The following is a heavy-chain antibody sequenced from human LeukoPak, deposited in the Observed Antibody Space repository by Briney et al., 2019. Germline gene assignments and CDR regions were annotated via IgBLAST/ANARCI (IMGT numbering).Heavy chain of an antibody. CDR3: AREGYGSGRRLGMDV. J-gene: IGHJ6*02. D-gene: IGHD3-10*01. V-gene: IGHV1-46*01. CDR2: INPSGGSA. CDR1: GYTFINYY. Sequence: ASVKVSCKASGYTFINYYMHWVRQAPGQGLEWMGIINPSGGSATYAQKIQGRATLTRDTSTSTVYMELSSLRSDDTSVYYCAREGYGSGRRLGMDVWGQGTTVTVSS.